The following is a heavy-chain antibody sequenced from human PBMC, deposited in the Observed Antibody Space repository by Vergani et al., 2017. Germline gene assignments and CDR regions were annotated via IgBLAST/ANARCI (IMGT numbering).Heavy chain of an antibody. Sequence: QVQLQESGPGLVKPPGTLSLTCAVSGDSFRSNKWWTWVRQSPGKTLEWIGEISHSGSTNYNPSLNGRVTFSLDTSKYQFSLRLSSVTAADTAVYYCARDPKSYCSGGSCFSVLGAFDIWGRGTTVTVSS. CDR2: ISHSGST. J-gene: IGHJ3*02. D-gene: IGHD2-15*01. CDR3: ARDPKSYCSGGSCFSVLGAFDI. CDR1: GDSFRSNKW. V-gene: IGHV4-4*03.